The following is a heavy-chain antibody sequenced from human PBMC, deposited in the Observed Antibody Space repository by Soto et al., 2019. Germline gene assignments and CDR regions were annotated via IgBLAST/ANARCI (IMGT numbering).Heavy chain of an antibody. CDR2: IYYIGST. D-gene: IGHD1-26*01. V-gene: IGHV4-61*08. CDR1: GYSITAGGYY. J-gene: IGHJ4*02. CDR3: ARDRGSGGAIDY. Sequence: SETLSLTCFVSGYSITAGGYYWSWIRQPPGKGLEWIGYIYYIGSTNYNPSLKSRVTMSVDTSRNQLSLNLTSVTAADTAVYYCARDRGSGGAIDYWGQGTLVTVSS.